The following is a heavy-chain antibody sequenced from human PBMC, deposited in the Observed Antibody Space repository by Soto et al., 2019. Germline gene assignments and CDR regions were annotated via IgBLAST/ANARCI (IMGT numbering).Heavy chain of an antibody. Sequence: ASVKVSCKASGYTFTSYDINWVRQATGQGLEWMGWMNPNSGNTGYAQKFQGRVTMTRNTSISTAYMELSSLRSEDTAVYYCARVLLEGTYYDFWSGYSAYYGMDVWGQGTTVTVSS. D-gene: IGHD3-3*01. CDR1: GYTFTSYD. CDR3: ARVLLEGTYYDFWSGYSAYYGMDV. J-gene: IGHJ6*02. V-gene: IGHV1-8*01. CDR2: MNPNSGNT.